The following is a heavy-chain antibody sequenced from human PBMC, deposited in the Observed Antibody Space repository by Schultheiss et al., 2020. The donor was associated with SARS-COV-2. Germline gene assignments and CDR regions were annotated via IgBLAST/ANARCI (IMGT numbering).Heavy chain of an antibody. V-gene: IGHV3-30*02. CDR3: AKDRFAQFDDDAFDI. Sequence: GGSLRLSCAASGFTFSSYGMHWVRQAPGKGLEWVAFIRYDGSNKYYADSVKGRFTISRDNSKNTLYLQMNSLRAEDTAVYYCAKDRFAQFDDDAFDIWGQGTMVTVS. CDR2: IRYDGSNK. J-gene: IGHJ3*02. D-gene: IGHD1-1*01. CDR1: GFTFSSYG.